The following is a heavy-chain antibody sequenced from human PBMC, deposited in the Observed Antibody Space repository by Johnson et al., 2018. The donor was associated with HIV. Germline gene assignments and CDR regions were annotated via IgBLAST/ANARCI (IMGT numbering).Heavy chain of an antibody. D-gene: IGHD3-10*01. Sequence: EVQLVESGGGLVQRGGSLRLSCAASGFTFNTYVMNWVRPAPGKGLEWVSLIAASGDSTYYADSVRGRFTISRDNSKNTLYLQMNSLRAEDTAVYYCVNWAYYYGSGYALDIWGQGTMVTVSS. CDR2: IAASGDST. J-gene: IGHJ3*02. CDR1: GFTFNTYV. CDR3: VNWAYYYGSGYALDI. V-gene: IGHV3-23*04.